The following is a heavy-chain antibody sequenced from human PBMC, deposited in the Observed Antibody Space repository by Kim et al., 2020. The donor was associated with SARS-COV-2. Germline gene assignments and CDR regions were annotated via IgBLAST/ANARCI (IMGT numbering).Heavy chain of an antibody. D-gene: IGHD3-22*01. CDR3: ARAYYYDSSGYLPFDY. V-gene: IGHV4-4*02. Sequence: SLKSRVTISVDKSKNQFSLKLSSVTAADTAVYYCARAYYYDSSGYLPFDYWGQGTLVTVSS. J-gene: IGHJ4*02.